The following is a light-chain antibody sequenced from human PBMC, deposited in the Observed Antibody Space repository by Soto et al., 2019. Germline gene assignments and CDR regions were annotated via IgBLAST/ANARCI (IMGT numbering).Light chain of an antibody. CDR3: QQYYSTPPT. CDR1: QSVLYSSNNKNY. J-gene: IGKJ5*01. V-gene: IGKV4-1*01. CDR2: WAS. Sequence: DIVMTQSPDSLAVSLGERATINCKSSQSVLYSSNNKNYLAWYQQKPGQPPKLLIYWASTRESGVPDRFSGSGPGTDFTLTISSLQAEDVPVYYCQQYYSTPPTFGQGTRLEIK.